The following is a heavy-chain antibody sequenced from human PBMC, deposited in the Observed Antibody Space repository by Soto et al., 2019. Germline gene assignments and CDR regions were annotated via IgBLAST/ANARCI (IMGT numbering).Heavy chain of an antibody. D-gene: IGHD3-10*01. CDR2: ISYDGSNK. CDR1: GFTFSSYA. Sequence: QVQLVESGGGVVQPARSLRLSCAASGFTFSSYAMHWVRQAPGKGLEWVAVISYDGSNKYYADSVKGRFTISRDNSKNTLYLQMNSLRAEDTAVYYCARDPMGRYYGSGSYYFDYWGQGTLVTVSS. J-gene: IGHJ4*02. V-gene: IGHV3-30-3*01. CDR3: ARDPMGRYYGSGSYYFDY.